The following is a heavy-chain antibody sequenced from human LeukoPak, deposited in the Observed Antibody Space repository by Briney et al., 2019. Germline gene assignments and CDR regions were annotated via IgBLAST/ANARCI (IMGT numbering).Heavy chain of an antibody. CDR3: AKDRTGTTGADWFDP. CDR1: GFTFSNYG. Sequence: GGSLRLSCAASGFTFSNYGMSWVRQAPGKGLEWVSSISASGGTTYYADSMKGRFTISRDNSKNTLYLQMNGLKAEDTAIYYCAKDRTGTTGADWFDPWGQGTLVTVSS. D-gene: IGHD1-1*01. J-gene: IGHJ5*02. V-gene: IGHV3-23*01. CDR2: ISASGGTT.